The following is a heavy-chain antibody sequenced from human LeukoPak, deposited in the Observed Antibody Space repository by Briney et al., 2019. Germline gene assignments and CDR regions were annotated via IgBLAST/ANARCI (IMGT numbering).Heavy chain of an antibody. V-gene: IGHV4-34*01. D-gene: IGHD1-14*01. J-gene: IGHJ3*02. CDR2: INHSGST. Sequence: SETLSLTCAVYGGSFSGYYWSWIRQPPGKGLEWIGEINHSGSTNYNPSLKSRVTISVDTSKNQFSLKLSSVTAADTAVYYCASPERPPEADAFDIWGQGTMVTVSS. CDR3: ASPERPPEADAFDI. CDR1: GGSFSGYY.